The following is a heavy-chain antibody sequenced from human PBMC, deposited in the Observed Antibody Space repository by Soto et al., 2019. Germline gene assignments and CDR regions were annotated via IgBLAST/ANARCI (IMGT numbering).Heavy chain of an antibody. D-gene: IGHD3-3*01. CDR1: GFTFSSYS. J-gene: IGHJ5*02. Sequence: VGSLRLSCAASGFTFSSYSMNWVRQAPGKGLEWVSSISSSSSYIYYADSVKGRFTISRDNAKNSLYLQMNSLRAEDTAVYYCARDLKGGLEWLFDPWGQGTLVTVSS. V-gene: IGHV3-21*01. CDR3: ARDLKGGLEWLFDP. CDR2: ISSSSSYI.